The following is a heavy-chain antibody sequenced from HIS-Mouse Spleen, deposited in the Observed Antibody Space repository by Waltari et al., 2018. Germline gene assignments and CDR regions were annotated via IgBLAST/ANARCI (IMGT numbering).Heavy chain of an antibody. CDR1: GGSISSSSYY. D-gene: IGHD6-13*01. J-gene: IGHJ2*01. CDR2: IYYSGST. CDR3: AREIPYSSSWYDWYFDL. Sequence: QLQLQESGPGLVKPSETLSLTRTVSGGSISSSSYYWGWIRQPPGTGLEWIGSIYYSGSTSYNPSLKSRVTISVDTSKNQFSLKLSSVTAADTAVYYCAREIPYSSSWYDWYFDLWGRGTLVTVSS. V-gene: IGHV4-39*07.